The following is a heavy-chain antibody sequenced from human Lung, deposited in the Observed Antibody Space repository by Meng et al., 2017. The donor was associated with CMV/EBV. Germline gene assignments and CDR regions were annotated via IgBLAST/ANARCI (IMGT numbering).Heavy chain of an antibody. V-gene: IGHV3-7*01. Sequence: ESLKISCVASGFTFGHYWMSWVRRSPARGLEWVANIKQDATEARYADSTKGRFTISRDNTRRAVSLEMNSLRVEDSAVYYCARVLCDDSTCFNGLDFWGQGTXVNGAS. CDR3: ARVLCDDSTCFNGLDF. D-gene: IGHD2-2*01. CDR1: GFTFGHYW. J-gene: IGHJ4*02. CDR2: IKQDATEA.